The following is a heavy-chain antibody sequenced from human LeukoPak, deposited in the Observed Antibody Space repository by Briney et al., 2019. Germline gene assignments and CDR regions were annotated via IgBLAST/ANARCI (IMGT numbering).Heavy chain of an antibody. D-gene: IGHD3-22*01. CDR2: IIPIFGTA. CDR3: ATHMADSDYYDSSGYYYWFDP. V-gene: IGHV1-69*05. Sequence: ASVKVSCKASGGTFSSYAISWVRQAPGQGLEWRGGIIPIFGTANYAQKFQGRVTITTDESTSTAYMELSSLRSEDTAVYYCATHMADSDYYDSSGYYYWFDPWGQGTLVTVSS. J-gene: IGHJ5*02. CDR1: GGTFSSYA.